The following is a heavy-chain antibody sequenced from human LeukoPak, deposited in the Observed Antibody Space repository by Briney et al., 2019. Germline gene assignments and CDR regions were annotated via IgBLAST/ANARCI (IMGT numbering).Heavy chain of an antibody. D-gene: IGHD3-16*01. Sequence: SETLSLTCTVSGGSISSYYWGWIRQPPGKGLEWIGSIYYSGSTYYNPSLKSRVTISVDTSKNQFSLKLSSVTAADTAVYYCARDSLNQLGGWFDPWGQGTLVTVSS. V-gene: IGHV4-39*07. CDR2: IYYSGST. J-gene: IGHJ5*02. CDR3: ARDSLNQLGGWFDP. CDR1: GGSISSYY.